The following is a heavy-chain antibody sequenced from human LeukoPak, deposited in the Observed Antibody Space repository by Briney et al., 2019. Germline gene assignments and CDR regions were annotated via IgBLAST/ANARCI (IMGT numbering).Heavy chain of an antibody. V-gene: IGHV3-66*01. CDR2: IYSGGST. CDR1: EFSVGSNY. J-gene: IGHJ4*02. Sequence: GGSLCLSCAASEFSVGSNYMTWVRQAPGRGLEWGSLIYSGGSTYYADSVKSRFTTSRDNSKNTQYLQMNSLRAEDAAVYYCARGLSGYHNPGGQGTLVTVSS. CDR3: ARGLSGYHNP. D-gene: IGHD5-18*01.